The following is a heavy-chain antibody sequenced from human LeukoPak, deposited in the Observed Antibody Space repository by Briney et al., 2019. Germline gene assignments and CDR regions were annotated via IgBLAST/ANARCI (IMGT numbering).Heavy chain of an antibody. CDR3: ARALVRPIVGATTRWFDP. CDR2: INPNSGGT. D-gene: IGHD1-26*01. CDR1: GYTFTGYY. Sequence: ASVKVSCKASGYTFTGYYMHWVRQAPGQGLEWMGWINPNSGGTNYAQKFQGWVTMTRDTSISTAYMELSRLRSDDTAVYYCARALVRPIVGATTRWFDPWGQGTLVTVSS. V-gene: IGHV1-2*04. J-gene: IGHJ5*02.